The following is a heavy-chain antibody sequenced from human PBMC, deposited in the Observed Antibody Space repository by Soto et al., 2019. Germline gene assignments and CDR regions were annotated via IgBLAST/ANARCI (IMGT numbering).Heavy chain of an antibody. CDR1: GFSLATNEMR. CDR2: IDWDDDK. J-gene: IGHJ4*02. D-gene: IGHD2-2*01. V-gene: IGHV2-70*04. CDR3: ARMRCSSSSCYYIDY. Sequence: GPTLVNPTQTLTLTCTFSGFSLATNEMRVTWIRQPPGKALEWLARIDWDDDKFYSTSLKTRLTISKDTSKNQVVLTMTNMDPADTATYYCARMRCSSSSCYYIDYWGQGALVTVSS.